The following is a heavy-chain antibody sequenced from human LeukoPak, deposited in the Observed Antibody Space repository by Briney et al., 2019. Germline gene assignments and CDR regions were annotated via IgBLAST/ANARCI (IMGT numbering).Heavy chain of an antibody. J-gene: IGHJ4*02. CDR1: GGSISSSSYY. V-gene: IGHV4-39*07. Sequence: PSETLSLTCTVSGGSISSSSYYWGWIRQPPGKGLEWIGSIYYSGSTYYNPSLKSRVTKSVDTSKNRFSLKLSSVTAADTAVYYCARDAIVGATGGYYWGQGTLVTVSS. D-gene: IGHD1-26*01. CDR3: ARDAIVGATGGYY. CDR2: IYYSGST.